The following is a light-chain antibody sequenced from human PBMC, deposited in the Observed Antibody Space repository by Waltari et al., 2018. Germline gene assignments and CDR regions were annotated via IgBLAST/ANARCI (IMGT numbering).Light chain of an antibody. CDR3: QQYYSYPRT. J-gene: IGKJ2*01. CDR2: GAS. V-gene: IGKV1-8*01. Sequence: ALRITQSPSSLSASTGDRVTITCRASQGISNYLAWYQQKPGKAPELLIYGASTLQSGVPSRFSGSGSETDFTLIISVLQSEDFATYYCQQYYSYPRTFGQGTKLEIK. CDR1: QGISNY.